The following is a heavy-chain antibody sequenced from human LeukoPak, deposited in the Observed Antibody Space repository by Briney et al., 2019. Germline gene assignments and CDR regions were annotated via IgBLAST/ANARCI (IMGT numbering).Heavy chain of an antibody. J-gene: IGHJ5*02. D-gene: IGHD6-13*01. CDR2: INPNNGGT. V-gene: IGHV1-2*02. CDR3: ARDAGPTSIAAAGIPFATQNQGPFDP. CDR1: GYTFIGYY. Sequence: GASVKVSCKASGYTFIGYYIHWVRQAPRQGLEWMGWINPNNGGTNYAQKFQGRVTMTRDTSISTVYMEVSRLRSEDTAVYYCARDAGPTSIAAAGIPFATQNQGPFDPWGQGSLVTVSS.